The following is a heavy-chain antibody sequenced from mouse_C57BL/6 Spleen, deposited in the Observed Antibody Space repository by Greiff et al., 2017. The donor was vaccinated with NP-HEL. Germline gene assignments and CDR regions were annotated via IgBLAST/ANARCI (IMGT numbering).Heavy chain of an antibody. CDR2: INPNNGGT. J-gene: IGHJ4*01. V-gene: IGHV1-26*01. CDR3: ARRGDYGAMDY. Sequence: EVQLQQSGPELVKPGVSVKISCKASGYTFTDYYMNWVKQSHGKSLEWIGDINPNNGGTSYNQKFKGKATLTVDKSSSTAYMELRSLTSEDSAVYYCARRGDYGAMDYWGQGTSVTVSS. CDR1: GYTFTDYY.